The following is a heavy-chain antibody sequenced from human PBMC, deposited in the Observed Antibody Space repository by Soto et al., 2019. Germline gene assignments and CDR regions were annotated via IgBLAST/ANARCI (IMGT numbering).Heavy chain of an antibody. Sequence: PSETLSLTCAVSGGSISSSNYWSWIRQPPGKGLEWIGYIYYSGITNYNPSLKSRVTISVDASKNQFSLKLNSVTAADTAIYYCARDGAIAAAANSYYYTMDVWGQGTTVTVSS. CDR2: IYYSGIT. D-gene: IGHD6-13*01. V-gene: IGHV4-61*01. J-gene: IGHJ6*02. CDR1: GGSISSSNY. CDR3: ARDGAIAAAANSYYYTMDV.